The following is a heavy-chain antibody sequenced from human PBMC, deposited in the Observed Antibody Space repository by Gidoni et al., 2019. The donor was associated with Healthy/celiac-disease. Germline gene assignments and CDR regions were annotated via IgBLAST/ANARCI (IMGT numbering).Heavy chain of an antibody. CDR3: AREANYYDSRHIDY. V-gene: IGHV1-18*01. J-gene: IGHJ4*02. CDR2: ISAYNGNT. CDR1: GYTLPSYG. Sequence: VQLVPSGAEVKKPGASVKVPCKASGYTLPSYGICWVRQAPGQGLEWMGWISAYNGNTNYAQKRQGRVTMTTDTSTSTAYMELRSLRSDDTAVYYCAREANYYDSRHIDYWGQGTLVTVSS. D-gene: IGHD3-22*01.